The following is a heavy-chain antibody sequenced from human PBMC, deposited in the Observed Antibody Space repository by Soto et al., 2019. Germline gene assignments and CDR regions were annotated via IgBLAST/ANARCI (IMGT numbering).Heavy chain of an antibody. Sequence: QVQLVQAGAEGKKPGSSVKGACKASGGTFSSYAISWVRQAPGQGLERMGGFIPIFGTANYAQKVQGRVTIPADESTSTAYMELSSLRSEDTAVYYCARDPADYGGNFRYFALWGRGTLVTVSS. CDR1: GGTFSSYA. CDR2: FIPIFGTA. J-gene: IGHJ2*01. V-gene: IGHV1-69*01. CDR3: ARDPADYGGNFRYFAL. D-gene: IGHD4-17*01.